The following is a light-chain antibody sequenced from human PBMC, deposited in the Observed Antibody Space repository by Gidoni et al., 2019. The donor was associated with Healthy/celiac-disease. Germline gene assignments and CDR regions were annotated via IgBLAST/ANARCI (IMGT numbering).Light chain of an antibody. CDR2: GAS. V-gene: IGKV3-20*01. CDR3: QQYGSSPLT. J-gene: IGKJ4*01. Sequence: EIVWTQSPGTLSLSPRERATLTCRASQSVSSSYLAWYQQKPGQAPRLLLSGASSRATGIQDRFSGSGSGTDFTLTISRLVPDDFAVYFCQQYGSSPLTFGGGTKVEIK. CDR1: QSVSSSY.